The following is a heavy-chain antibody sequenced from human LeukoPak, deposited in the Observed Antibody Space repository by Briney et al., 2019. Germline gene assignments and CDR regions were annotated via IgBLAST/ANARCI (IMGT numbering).Heavy chain of an antibody. D-gene: IGHD3-22*01. CDR3: ARPALTDSSGYAIDAFY. Sequence: GGSLRLSCAASGFTFSSYSMNWVRQAPGKGLEWVSSISSSSSYMYYADSMKGRFTISRDNARNSLYLQMNSLRAEDTAVYYCARPALTDSSGYAIDAFYWGQGTLVTVSS. V-gene: IGHV3-21*01. J-gene: IGHJ4*02. CDR1: GFTFSSYS. CDR2: ISSSSSYM.